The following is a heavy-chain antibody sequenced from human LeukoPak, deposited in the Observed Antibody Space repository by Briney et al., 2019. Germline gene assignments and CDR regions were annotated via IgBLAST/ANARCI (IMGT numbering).Heavy chain of an antibody. CDR3: AKGEWIQLWLHI. CDR1: GFTFSSYG. V-gene: IGHV3-30*18. CDR2: ISYDGSNK. Sequence: PGRSLRLSCAASGFTFSSYGMHWVRQAPGKGLEWVAVISYDGSNKYYADSVKGRFTISRDNSKNTLYLQMNSLRAEDTAVYYCAKGEWIQLWLHIWGQATLVTVSS. J-gene: IGHJ4*02. D-gene: IGHD5-18*01.